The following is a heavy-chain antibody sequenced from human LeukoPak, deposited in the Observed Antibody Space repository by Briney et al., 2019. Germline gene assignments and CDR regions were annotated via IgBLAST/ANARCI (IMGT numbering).Heavy chain of an antibody. CDR1: GGTFSSYA. J-gene: IGHJ5*02. CDR3: ARVSDNWFDP. Sequence: SVKVSCKASGGTFSSYAISWVRQAPGQGLEWMGRIIPIFGIANYAQKFQGRVTITADKSASTAYMELSSLRSEDTAVYYCARVSDNWFDPWGQGTLVTVSS. V-gene: IGHV1-69*04. CDR2: IIPIFGIA. D-gene: IGHD2-21*01.